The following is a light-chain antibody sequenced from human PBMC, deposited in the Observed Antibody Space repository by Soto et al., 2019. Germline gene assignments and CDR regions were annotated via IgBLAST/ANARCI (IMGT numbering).Light chain of an antibody. CDR1: QSISSY. Sequence: DIPMTQSPSSLSASVGDRVTITCRASQSISSYLNWYQQKPGKAPKLLIYAASSLQTGVPSRFSGRGSGTDFSLTISRLQPEDLSTYYCQQSYSTPRTFGQGTKVEVK. CDR3: QQSYSTPRT. J-gene: IGKJ1*01. CDR2: AAS. V-gene: IGKV1-39*01.